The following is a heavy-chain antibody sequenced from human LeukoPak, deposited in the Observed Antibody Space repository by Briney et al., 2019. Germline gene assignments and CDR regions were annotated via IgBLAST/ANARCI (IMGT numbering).Heavy chain of an antibody. CDR2: ISAYNGNT. D-gene: IGHD2-21*02. CDR1: GYTFTSHG. J-gene: IGHJ6*03. CDR3: ARDSYCGGDCYYNYYYYYMDV. V-gene: IGHV1-18*01. Sequence: GASVKVSCKASGYTFTSHGISWVRQAPGQGLEWMGWISAYNGNTNYAQKLQGRVTMTTDTSTSTAYMELRSLRSDDTAVYYCARDSYCGGDCYYNYYYYYMDVWGKGTTATVSS.